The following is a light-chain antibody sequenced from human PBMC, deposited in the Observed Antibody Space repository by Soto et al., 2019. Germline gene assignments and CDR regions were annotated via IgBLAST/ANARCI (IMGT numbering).Light chain of an antibody. CDR3: LQDYNYPWT. CDR2: AAS. Sequence: IQMTQSPSTLSASVGDRVTITCRASQSIISLLSWYHHKPWKAPKLLIYAASSLQSGVPSRFSGSGSGTDFTLTISSLQPEDFATYYCLQDYNYPWTFGQGTKVDIK. J-gene: IGKJ1*01. V-gene: IGKV1-6*01. CDR1: QSIISL.